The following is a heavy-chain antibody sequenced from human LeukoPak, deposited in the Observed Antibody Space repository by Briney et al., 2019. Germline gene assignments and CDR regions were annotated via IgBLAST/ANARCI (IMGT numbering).Heavy chain of an antibody. CDR3: ARGRPTTIFGVENWFDP. J-gene: IGHJ5*02. V-gene: IGHV1-8*01. CDR1: GYTFTSYD. Sequence: ASVKVSCKASGYTFTSYDINWERQATGQGLEGMVWINPNSGNKVYAQKFQGRVTMPRNTCISPAYMELSSLRSEDTAVYYCARGRPTTIFGVENWFDPWGQGTLVTVSS. CDR2: INPNSGNK. D-gene: IGHD3-3*01.